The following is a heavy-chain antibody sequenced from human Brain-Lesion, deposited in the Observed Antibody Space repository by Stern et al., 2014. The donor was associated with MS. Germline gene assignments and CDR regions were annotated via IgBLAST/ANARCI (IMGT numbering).Heavy chain of an antibody. J-gene: IGHJ4*02. CDR3: ATYYYDSTGYNDF. CDR1: GYTFTGYY. CDR2: INPKRGGT. Sequence: QVQLEESGAEVKKPGASVKVSCKASGYTFTGYYMHWVRQAPGQGLECMGWINPKRGGTNYAQKFQGWVTMTRDTSINTAYMELSRLRSDDTAVYYCATYYYDSTGYNDFWGQGTLVTVSS. D-gene: IGHD3-22*01. V-gene: IGHV1-2*04.